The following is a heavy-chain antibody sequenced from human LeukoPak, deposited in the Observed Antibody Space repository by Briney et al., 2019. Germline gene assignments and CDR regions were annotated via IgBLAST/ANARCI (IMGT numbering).Heavy chain of an antibody. CDR1: GGSFSGYS. J-gene: IGHJ6*02. CDR2: INHSGST. CDR3: ARGVQLPYYYYYGMDV. D-gene: IGHD5-18*01. V-gene: IGHV4-34*01. Sequence: SETLSLTCAVYGGSFSGYSWSWIRQPPGKGLEWIGEINHSGSTNYNPSLKSRVTISVDTSKNQFSLKLSSVTAADTAVYYCARGVQLPYYYYYGMDVWGQGTTVTVSS.